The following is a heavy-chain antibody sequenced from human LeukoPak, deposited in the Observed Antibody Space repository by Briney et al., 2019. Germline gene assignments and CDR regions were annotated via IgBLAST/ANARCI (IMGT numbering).Heavy chain of an antibody. CDR3: AKRDRPCSGDCSAPYYFDY. CDR1: GFTFSSYA. D-gene: IGHD2-21*02. CDR2: ISSSGRNT. J-gene: IGHJ4*02. V-gene: IGHV3-23*01. Sequence: PGGSLRLSCAASGFTFSSYAMSWVRQTPGKGLEWVSSISSSGRNTYYADPVKGRFTISRDNSENTLYLQVSSLRAEDTAVYYCAKRDRPCSGDCSAPYYFDYWGQGTLVTVSS.